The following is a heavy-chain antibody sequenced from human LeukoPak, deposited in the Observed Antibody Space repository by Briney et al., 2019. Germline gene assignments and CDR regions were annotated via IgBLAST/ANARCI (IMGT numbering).Heavy chain of an antibody. CDR3: ARNMTAISRLDVFDI. D-gene: IGHD2-21*02. CDR1: GGSMSSSGQY. V-gene: IGHV4-39*01. J-gene: IGHJ3*02. CDR2: IYYSGST. Sequence: PSETLSLTCTVSGGSMSSSGQYWGWIRQSPVKGLEWIGSIYYSGSTYYNPSLKSRVTISVDTSKNQFSLELRSVAAADTAIYYCARNMTAISRLDVFDIWGPGTMVTVSS.